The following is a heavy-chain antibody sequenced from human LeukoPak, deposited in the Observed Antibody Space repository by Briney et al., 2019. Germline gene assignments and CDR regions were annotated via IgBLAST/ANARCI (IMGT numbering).Heavy chain of an antibody. J-gene: IGHJ5*02. CDR1: GFTFSDYY. CDR2: INGSSSDT. D-gene: IGHD2-15*01. Sequence: PGGSLRLSCAASGFTFSDYYMTWIRQAPGRGLEWISYINGSSSDTKYADSVKGRFTISRDNAKNSVYLLMNSLRAEDTAVYYGARRGTTYCTVDSCHPNWFDPWGQGTLVTVSS. V-gene: IGHV3-11*03. CDR3: ARRGTTYCTVDSCHPNWFDP.